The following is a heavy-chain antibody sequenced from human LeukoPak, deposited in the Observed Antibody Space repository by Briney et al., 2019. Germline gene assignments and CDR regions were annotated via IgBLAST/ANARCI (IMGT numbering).Heavy chain of an antibody. CDR1: GGSISSSCYY. V-gene: IGHV4-39*01. D-gene: IGHD6-13*01. Sequence: SETLSLTCTVSGGSISSSCYYWGWIRQPPGQGLEWFGGVYYSGSTYYNPSLKRRVSISVDTSKSQFSLKLSSVTAADTAVYYCARPRNSDVTIGAAGIDYWGQGTLVTVSS. CDR3: ARPRNSDVTIGAAGIDY. J-gene: IGHJ4*02. CDR2: VYYSGST.